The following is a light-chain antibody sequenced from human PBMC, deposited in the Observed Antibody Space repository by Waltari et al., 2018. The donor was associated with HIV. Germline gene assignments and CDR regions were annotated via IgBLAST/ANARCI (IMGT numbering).Light chain of an antibody. Sequence: QAVLKQPPSVSAASGQKVTITCSGSSSNIGQNFVSWYQQLPGIATKLHIDDNTKRPSGNPDRVSGSKSGTSSTLAITGLQTGDEADYYCGTWDGSLNVWVFGGGTKVTV. J-gene: IGLJ3*02. V-gene: IGLV1-51*01. CDR3: GTWDGSLNVWV. CDR2: DNT. CDR1: SSNIGQNF.